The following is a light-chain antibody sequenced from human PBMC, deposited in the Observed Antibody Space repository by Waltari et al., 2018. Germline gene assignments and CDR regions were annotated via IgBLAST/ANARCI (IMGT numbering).Light chain of an antibody. CDR3: QQRSSWTPHT. J-gene: IGKJ2*01. Sequence: EVVSTQSRPTLSLSPGDTATLSCRASRSVGTYLAWYQQKPGQAPRLLIYDASNRATGIPARFRGSGSGTDFTLTISSLEAEDFAVYYCQQRSSWTPHTFGQGARLEIK. CDR1: RSVGTY. CDR2: DAS. V-gene: IGKV3-11*01.